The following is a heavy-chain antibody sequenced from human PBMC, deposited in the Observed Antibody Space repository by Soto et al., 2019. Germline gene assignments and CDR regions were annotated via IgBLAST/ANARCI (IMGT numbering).Heavy chain of an antibody. Sequence: QIQLVQSGADVRKPGASVKVSCTASGYTFTTYAMHWVRQAPGQRPEWMGWINVDNGNTKYSQNLQGRVTITRDTSAGTAYMELSGLTYGDTGVYFCARDGRYRYGSYSHYGMDVWGQGTTVIVSS. V-gene: IGHV1-3*01. J-gene: IGHJ6*02. CDR2: INVDNGNT. CDR1: GYTFTTYA. D-gene: IGHD3-16*02. CDR3: ARDGRYRYGSYSHYGMDV.